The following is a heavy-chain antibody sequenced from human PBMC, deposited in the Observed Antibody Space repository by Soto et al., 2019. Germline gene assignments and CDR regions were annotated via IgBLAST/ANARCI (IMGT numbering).Heavy chain of an antibody. V-gene: IGHV1-69*06. CDR2: INPNDGTR. CDR1: GGTFSSYT. D-gene: IGHD5-12*01. Sequence: SVKVSCKASGGTFSSYTISWVRQAPGQGLEWVGVINPNDGTRNCAQNFCDRVTMTADRSTGTAYMELNSLKSEDTAVYYCARDSPIGSTFSGYDAIDYWGQGTLVTVSS. CDR3: ARDSPIGSTFSGYDAIDY. J-gene: IGHJ4*02.